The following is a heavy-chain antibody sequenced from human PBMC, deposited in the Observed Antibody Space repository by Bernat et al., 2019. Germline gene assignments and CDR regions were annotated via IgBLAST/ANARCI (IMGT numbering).Heavy chain of an antibody. CDR1: GCSISSGYYY. CDR3: ARSPLEIVEENYFDY. J-gene: IGHJ4*02. D-gene: IGHD3-22*01. V-gene: IGHV4-30-4*01. Sequence: QVQLQESGPGLVKPSQTLSLTCTVSGCSISSGYYYWSWIRQPPGKGLEWIGYIYYSGSTYYNPSLKSRVTISVDTSKNQFSLKLSSVTDADTAVYYCARSPLEIVEENYFDYWGQGTLVTVSS. CDR2: IYYSGST.